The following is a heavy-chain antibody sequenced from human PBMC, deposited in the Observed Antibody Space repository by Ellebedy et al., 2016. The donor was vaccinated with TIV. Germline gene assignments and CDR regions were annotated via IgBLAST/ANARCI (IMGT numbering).Heavy chain of an antibody. V-gene: IGHV3-33*01. CDR3: ARDEMPPPIAAAGDYYYYGMDV. CDR1: GYTLTELS. D-gene: IGHD6-13*01. J-gene: IGHJ6*02. CDR2: IWYDGSNK. Sequence: SCKVFGYTLTELSIHWVRQAPGKGLEWVAGIWYDGSNKYYADSVKGRFTISSDNSTNTRYLQMNSLKAEDTAVYYCARDEMPPPIAAAGDYYYYGMDVWGQGTTVTVSS.